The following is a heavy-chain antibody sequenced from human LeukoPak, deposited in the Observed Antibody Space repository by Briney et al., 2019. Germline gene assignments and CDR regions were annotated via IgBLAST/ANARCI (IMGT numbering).Heavy chain of an antibody. Sequence: GGSLRLSCAASGFTVSSNYMSWVRQAPGKGLEWVSVIYSGGSTYYADSVKGRFTISRDNSKNTLYLQMNSLRAEDTTVYYCAREMRSGWSLRDYWGQGTLVTVTS. CDR1: GFTVSSNY. J-gene: IGHJ4*02. D-gene: IGHD6-19*01. V-gene: IGHV3-53*01. CDR3: AREMRSGWSLRDY. CDR2: IYSGGST.